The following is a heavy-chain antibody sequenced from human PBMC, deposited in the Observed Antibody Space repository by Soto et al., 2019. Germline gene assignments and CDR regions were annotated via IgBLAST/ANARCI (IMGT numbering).Heavy chain of an antibody. CDR1: GGTFGTYI. J-gene: IGHJ4*02. CDR3: TVRSMGDVDS. D-gene: IGHD1-26*01. Sequence: QVHLVQSGAEVKKPGSSVKVSCTASGGTFGTYIISWVRQGPGQGLEWMGGIIPIFGTTTYAQKFQGRVTITADESSGTDYMDLSSLRSGDTALSYCTVRSMGDVDSWGQGTLVAVSS. CDR2: IIPIFGTT. V-gene: IGHV1-69*01.